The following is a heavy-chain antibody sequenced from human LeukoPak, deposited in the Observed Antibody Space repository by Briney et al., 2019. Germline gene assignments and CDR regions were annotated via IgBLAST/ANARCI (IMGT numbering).Heavy chain of an antibody. V-gene: IGHV3-23*01. CDR2: ISGSGGST. J-gene: IGHJ4*02. D-gene: IGHD6-19*01. CDR3: AKVSGSGWHFDH. CDR1: GFTVSSNY. Sequence: PGGSLRLSCAASGFTVSSNYMSWVRQAPGKGLEWVSAISGSGGSTYYADSVKGRFTISRDNGKNSLFLQMDSLRVEDTAVYYCAKVSGSGWHFDHWGQGTLVTVSS.